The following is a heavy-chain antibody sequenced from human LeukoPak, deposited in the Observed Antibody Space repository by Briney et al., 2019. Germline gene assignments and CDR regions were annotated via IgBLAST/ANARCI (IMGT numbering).Heavy chain of an antibody. J-gene: IGHJ4*02. V-gene: IGHV4-61*02. CDR1: GGSISSGGYY. CDR2: IYTSGST. D-gene: IGHD6-19*01. CDR3: ARFRAAGHFDY. Sequence: SETLSLTCTVSGGSISSGGYYWSWIRQPAGKGLEWIGRIYTSGSTNYNPSLKSRVTMSVDTSKNQFSLKLSSVTAADTAVYYCARFRAAGHFDYWGQGTLVTVSS.